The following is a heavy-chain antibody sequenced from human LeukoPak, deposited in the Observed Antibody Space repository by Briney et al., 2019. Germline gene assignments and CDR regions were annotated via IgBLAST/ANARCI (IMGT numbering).Heavy chain of an antibody. CDR2: IKQDGTEI. Sequence: GGSLRLSCGASGFTFNNYWMTWFRQAPGKGLEWVANIKQDGTEIFYVDSVRGRFIISRDNAENSLYLQMNSLRVEDTAVYYCARTPDGADYWGQGTLVTVSS. J-gene: IGHJ4*02. CDR3: ARTPDGADY. V-gene: IGHV3-7*01. CDR1: GFTFNNYW. D-gene: IGHD3-10*01.